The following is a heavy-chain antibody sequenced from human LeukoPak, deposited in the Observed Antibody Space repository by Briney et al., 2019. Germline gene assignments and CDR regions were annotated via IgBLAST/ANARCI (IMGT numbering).Heavy chain of an antibody. CDR1: GRSFSGYY. D-gene: IGHD2-15*01. Sequence: SETLSLTCAVFGRSFSGYYWTWIRQTPGKGLEWIGEINHSGITDYNPSLRSRVTISVDTSKNQFSLKLSSVTAADTAIYYCARAVIVVAAATQRNWFDPWGQGTLVTVSS. V-gene: IGHV4-34*01. CDR3: ARAVIVVAAATQRNWFDP. J-gene: IGHJ5*02. CDR2: INHSGIT.